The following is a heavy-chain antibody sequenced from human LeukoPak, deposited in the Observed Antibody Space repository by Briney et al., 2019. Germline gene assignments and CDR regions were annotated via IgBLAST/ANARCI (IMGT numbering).Heavy chain of an antibody. V-gene: IGHV4-61*02. Sequence: SETLSLTCTVSGGSISSGSYYWSWIRQPAGKGLEWIGRIYTSGSTNYNPSLKSRVTISVDTSKNQFSLKLSSVTAADTAVYYCARARLKSDLDAFDIWGQGTMVSVSS. CDR3: ARARLKSDLDAFDI. CDR2: IYTSGST. D-gene: IGHD3-3*01. CDR1: GGSISSGSYY. J-gene: IGHJ3*02.